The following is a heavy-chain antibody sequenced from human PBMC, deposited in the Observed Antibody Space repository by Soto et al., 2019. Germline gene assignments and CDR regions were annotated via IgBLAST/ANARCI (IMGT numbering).Heavy chain of an antibody. CDR3: ASQGYSGYDLNDY. Sequence: QVQLVQSGAEVKKPGSSVKVSCKASGGTFSSYTISWVRQAPGQGLEWMGRIIPILGIANYAQKFQGRVTITADKSPSTAYMELSSLRAEDTAVYYCASQGYSGYDLNDYWGQGTLVTVSS. J-gene: IGHJ4*02. CDR1: GGTFSSYT. CDR2: IIPILGIA. V-gene: IGHV1-69*02. D-gene: IGHD5-12*01.